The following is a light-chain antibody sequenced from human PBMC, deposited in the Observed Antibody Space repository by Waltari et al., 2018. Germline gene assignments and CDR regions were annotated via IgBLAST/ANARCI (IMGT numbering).Light chain of an antibody. CDR1: PSGSRT. CDR2: DTT. Sequence: EIVLTQSPRSLSLSPGGRPTLSCRARPSGSRTLAWYPHKPGQAPRHLIYDTTSMATGTPYMFSCSGSGTDVSLSSCRLEPGDFAVYYCRKYGSVPATFGEGTTVALK. V-gene: IGKV3-20*01. J-gene: IGKJ1*01. CDR3: RKYGSVPAT.